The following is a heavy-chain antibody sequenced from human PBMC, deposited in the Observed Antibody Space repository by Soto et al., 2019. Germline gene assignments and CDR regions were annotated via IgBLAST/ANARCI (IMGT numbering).Heavy chain of an antibody. CDR2: IIPILGTT. V-gene: IGHV1-69*08. J-gene: IGHJ6*02. CDR3: GRWALTTLAYYFGMDV. CDR1: GGSFSSYT. Sequence: ASVKVSCKASGGSFSSYTMSCVRQAPGQGLEWMARIIPILGTTPYAHKFHGRLTITADEATITVYMELRSLRREDTPVYYCGRWALTTLAYYFGMDVWGQGTTVTVSS. D-gene: IGHD4-4*01.